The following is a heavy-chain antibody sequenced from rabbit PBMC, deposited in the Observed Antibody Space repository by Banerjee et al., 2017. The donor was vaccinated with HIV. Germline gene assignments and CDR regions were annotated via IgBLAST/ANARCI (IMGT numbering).Heavy chain of an antibody. CDR3: ARDLAGVIGWNFGW. Sequence: QSLEESGGDLVKPGASLTLTCTASGFSFSSSDYMCWVRQAPGKGLEYIACIYAGSSVSTYYANWAKGRFTISKTSSTTVTLQMTSLTAADTATYFCARDLAGVIGWNFGWWGPGTLVTVS. CDR2: IYAGSSVST. V-gene: IGHV1S40*01. D-gene: IGHD4-1*01. J-gene: IGHJ4*01. CDR1: GFSFSSSDY.